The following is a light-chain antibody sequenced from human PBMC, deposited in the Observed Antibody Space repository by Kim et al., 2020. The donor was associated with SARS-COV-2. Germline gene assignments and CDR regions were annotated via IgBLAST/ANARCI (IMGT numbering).Light chain of an antibody. CDR3: QTWGTGFRV. V-gene: IGLV4-69*01. J-gene: IGLJ3*02. CDR1: SGHSSYP. CDR2: LNSDGSH. Sequence: ASVKLTCTLSSGHSSYPIAWHQQQPEKGPRYLMKLNSDGSHSKGDGIPDRFSGSSSGAERYLTISSLQSEDEADYYCQTWGTGFRVFGGGTKLTVL.